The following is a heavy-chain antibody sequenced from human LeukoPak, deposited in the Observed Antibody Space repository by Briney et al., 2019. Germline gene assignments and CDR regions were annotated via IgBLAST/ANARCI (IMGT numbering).Heavy chain of an antibody. V-gene: IGHV4-59*01. CDR2: ISYRGSS. Sequence: SETLSLTCNVSGGSISNYFWSWIRQPPGGGLEWIGYISYRGSSNYNPSLQGRVTFSVDTSKNQISLRMISVTASDTAVYYCARGLSLLGSEEGLPLGYWGQGSLVTVSS. CDR1: GGSISNYF. D-gene: IGHD2-21*01. J-gene: IGHJ1*01. CDR3: ARGLSLLGSEEGLPLGY.